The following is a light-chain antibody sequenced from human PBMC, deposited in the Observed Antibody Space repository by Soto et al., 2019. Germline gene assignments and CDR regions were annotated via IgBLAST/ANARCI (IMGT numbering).Light chain of an antibody. CDR3: QQYDDRPRT. CDR2: DAS. V-gene: IGKV3-20*01. J-gene: IGKJ1*01. CDR1: QTVRNNY. Sequence: EFVLTQSPCTLSLSPGERATLSCRASQTVRNNYLAWYQQKPGQAPRLLIYDASSRATGIPDRFSGGGSGTDFTLTISRLEPEDFAVYYCQQYDDRPRTFGQGTKVDIK.